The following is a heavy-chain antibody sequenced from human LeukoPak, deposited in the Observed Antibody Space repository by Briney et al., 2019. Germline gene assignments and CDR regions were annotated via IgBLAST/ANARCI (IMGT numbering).Heavy chain of an antibody. V-gene: IGHV3-48*03. D-gene: IGHD4-17*01. J-gene: IGHJ4*02. CDR2: ISSSGTTI. CDR3: APYGDFFDY. CDR1: GFTFSRYE. Sequence: PGGSLTLSCAASGFTFSRYEMNWVRQAQGKGLEWVSYISSSGTTIYYADSVKGRFTISRDNAKNSLFLLMNSLRPEDTAVYYCAPYGDFFDYWGQGTLVTVSS.